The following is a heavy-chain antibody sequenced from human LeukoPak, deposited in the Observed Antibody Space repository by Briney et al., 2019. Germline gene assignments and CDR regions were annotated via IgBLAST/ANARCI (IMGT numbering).Heavy chain of an antibody. CDR3: ARDLDSSSCL. D-gene: IGHD6-6*01. CDR2: IYYSGST. J-gene: IGHJ4*02. Sequence: TLSLTCTVSGGSISSYYWSWIRQPPGKGLEWIGYIYYSGSTNYNPSLKSRVTISVDTSKNQFSLKLSSVTAADTAVYYCARDLDSSSCLWGQGTLVTVSS. V-gene: IGHV4-59*01. CDR1: GGSISSYY.